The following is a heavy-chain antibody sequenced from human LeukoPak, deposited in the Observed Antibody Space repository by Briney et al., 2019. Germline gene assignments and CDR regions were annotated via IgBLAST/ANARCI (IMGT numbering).Heavy chain of an antibody. CDR2: IYYSGST. J-gene: IGHJ4*02. V-gene: IGHV4-31*01. CDR1: GGCINSCDYY. D-gene: IGHD4-17*01. CDR3: SVTTRYGATCYFDY. Sequence: TLTLTCTVSGGCINSCDYYWIWIAQLPGKGLVWNGYIYYSGSTYYAPSLRRLVTISVDTSKNQLSMRLSSVTAADMAVYYCSVTTRYGATCYFDYWGQGGLVTVSS.